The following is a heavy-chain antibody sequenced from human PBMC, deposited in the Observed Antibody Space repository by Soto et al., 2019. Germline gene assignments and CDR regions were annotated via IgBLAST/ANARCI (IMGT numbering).Heavy chain of an antibody. J-gene: IGHJ4*02. CDR2: ISYDGSNK. CDR1: GFTFSSYA. V-gene: IGHV3-30-3*01. Sequence: QVQLVESGGGVVQPGRSLRLSCAASGFTFSSYAMHWVRQAPGKGLEWVAVISYDGSNKYYADSVKGRFTISRDNSMNTLYLQMNSLRAEDTAVYYCAREGSDIVVVPAASDYFDYWGQGTLVTVSS. CDR3: AREGSDIVVVPAASDYFDY. D-gene: IGHD2-2*01.